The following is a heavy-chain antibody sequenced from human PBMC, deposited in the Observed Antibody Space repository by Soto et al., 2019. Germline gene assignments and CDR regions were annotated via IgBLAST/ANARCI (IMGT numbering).Heavy chain of an antibody. CDR3: ARTPKSGSYYYYGMDV. D-gene: IGHD1-26*01. CDR2: IYYSGST. CDR1: GGSISSYY. V-gene: IGHV4-59*01. Sequence: SETLSLTCTVSGGSISSYYWSWIRQPPGKGLEWIGYIYYSGSTNYNPSLKSRVTISVDTSKNQFSLKLSSVTAADTAVYYCARTPKSGSYYYYGMDVWGQGTTVTVSS. J-gene: IGHJ6*02.